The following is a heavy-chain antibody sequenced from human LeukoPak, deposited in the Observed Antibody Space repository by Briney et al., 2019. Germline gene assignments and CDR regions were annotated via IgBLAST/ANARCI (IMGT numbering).Heavy chain of an antibody. V-gene: IGHV1-69*02. D-gene: IGHD3-3*01. CDR1: GGTFSSYT. J-gene: IGHJ4*02. CDR3: ASRVNDFWSGYCLDY. Sequence: SVKVSCKASGGTFSSYTISWVRQAPGQGLEWMGRIIPILGIANYAQKFQGRVTITADKSTSTAYMELSSLRSEDTAVYYCASRVNDFWSGYCLDYWGQGTLVTVSS. CDR2: IIPILGIA.